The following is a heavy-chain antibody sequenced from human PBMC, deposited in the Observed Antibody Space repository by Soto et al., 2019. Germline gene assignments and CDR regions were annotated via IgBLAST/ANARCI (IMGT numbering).Heavy chain of an antibody. CDR2: IIPIFGPT. V-gene: IGHV1-69*01. J-gene: IGHJ5*01. CDR1: GGTFSSYA. D-gene: IGHD2-15*01. Sequence: QVQLVQSGADVKKPGSSVKVSCKASGGTFSSYAISWVRKAPGQGLEWMGEIIPIFGPTNYAQKFQGRVTITADDTTRTVYMALSSLRSEDTAIYYCAKVGYCSGGSCYGGYWFDSWGQGTLVTVSS. CDR3: AKVGYCSGGSCYGGYWFDS.